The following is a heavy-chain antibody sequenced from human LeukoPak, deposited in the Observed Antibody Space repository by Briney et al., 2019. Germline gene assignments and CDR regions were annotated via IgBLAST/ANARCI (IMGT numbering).Heavy chain of an antibody. CDR3: AREPVEFYYRGPFDY. Sequence: ASVKVSCKASGYTFTGYYMHWVRQAPGQGLEWMGWINPNSGGTNYAQKFQGRVTMTRDTSISTAYMEPSRLRSDDTAVYYCAREPVEFYYRGPFDYWGQGTLVTVSS. V-gene: IGHV1-2*02. CDR1: GYTFTGYY. J-gene: IGHJ4*02. CDR2: INPNSGGT. D-gene: IGHD2/OR15-2a*01.